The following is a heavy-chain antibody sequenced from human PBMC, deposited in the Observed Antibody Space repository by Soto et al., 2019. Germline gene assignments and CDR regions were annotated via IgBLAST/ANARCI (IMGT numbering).Heavy chain of an antibody. CDR1: GDSISSSPYY. D-gene: IGHD3-9*01. CDR2: IYYSGTT. CDR3: ARQPRYFEYAAGQY. V-gene: IGHV4-39*01. Sequence: HLQLQESGPGLVKPSETLSLTCTVSGDSISSSPYYWNWLRQPPGKGLEWIGNIYYSGTTYYNPSLKSRVTISVDTSKNQFSLKLSSVTAADTAVYYCARQPRYFEYAAGQYWGQGALVAVSS. J-gene: IGHJ4*02.